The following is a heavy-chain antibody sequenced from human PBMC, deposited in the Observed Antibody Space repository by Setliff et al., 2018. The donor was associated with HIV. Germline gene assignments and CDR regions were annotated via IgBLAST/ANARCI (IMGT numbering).Heavy chain of an antibody. CDR1: GAYISSYY. CDR2: IYYSGNT. V-gene: IGHV4-59*01. CDR3: ARDLGRITLSGVNEGWFDP. Sequence: SETLSLTCTVSGAYISSYYWSWIRQPPGKGLEWIGDIYYSGNTHFNPSLKSRVTVSLDTSKNQVFLKLTSVTAADTAVYYCARDLGRITLSGVNEGWFDPWGQGTLVTVSS. J-gene: IGHJ5*02. D-gene: IGHD3-3*01.